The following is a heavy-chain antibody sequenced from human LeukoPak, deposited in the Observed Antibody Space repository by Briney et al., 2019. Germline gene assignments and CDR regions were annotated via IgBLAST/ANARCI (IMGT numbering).Heavy chain of an antibody. CDR1: GFTFSSYA. CDR2: ISGSGGST. Sequence: GGSLRLSCAASGFTFSSYAMSWVRQAPGKGLEWVSAISGSGGSTYYADSVKGRFTISRVNSKNTLYLQMNSLRAKDTAVYYCAKGNLLRPFDYWGQGTLVTVSS. D-gene: IGHD4-4*01. CDR3: AKGNLLRPFDY. V-gene: IGHV3-23*01. J-gene: IGHJ4*02.